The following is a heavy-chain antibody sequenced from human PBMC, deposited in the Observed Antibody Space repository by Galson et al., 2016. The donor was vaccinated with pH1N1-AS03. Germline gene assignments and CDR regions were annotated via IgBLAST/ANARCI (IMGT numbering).Heavy chain of an antibody. J-gene: IGHJ4*02. Sequence: SLRLSCAASGFTFSDYYMSWLRQAPGKGLEWISYISSSSSYTNYADSVKGRFTISRDNAKNSLYLQMNSLRAEDTAVYYCARTLAASGYYFDSWGQGTLVTVSS. D-gene: IGHD6-25*01. CDR3: ARTLAASGYYFDS. CDR1: GFTFSDYY. CDR2: ISSSSSYT. V-gene: IGHV3-11*06.